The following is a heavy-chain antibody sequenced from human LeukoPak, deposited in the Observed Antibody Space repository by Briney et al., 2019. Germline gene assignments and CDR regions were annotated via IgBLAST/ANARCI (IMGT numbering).Heavy chain of an antibody. CDR1: GYSFTSYW. D-gene: IGHD2-15*01. CDR2: IYPGDSDT. Sequence: GESLKISCNGSGYSFTSYWIGWVRHMPGKGLEWMGIIYPGDSDTRYSPSFQGQVTISADKSISTAYLQWSSLKASDTAMYYCARRYCSGGSCYSGLDYWGQGTLVTVSS. CDR3: ARRYCSGGSCYSGLDY. V-gene: IGHV5-51*01. J-gene: IGHJ4*02.